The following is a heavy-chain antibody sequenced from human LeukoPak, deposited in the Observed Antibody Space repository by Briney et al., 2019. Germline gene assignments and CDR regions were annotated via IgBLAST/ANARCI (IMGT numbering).Heavy chain of an antibody. V-gene: IGHV1-2*06. Sequence: GASVKVSCKASGYTFTDYYVHLVQLVPGQGLEWMGRISPNSGATNYAEKFRGRVTMARDTSINTVYMEMSSLRSDDTAVYYCARDLWGWGSDYLDYWGQGTLVTVSS. CDR2: ISPNSGAT. CDR3: ARDLWGWGSDYLDY. CDR1: GYTFTDYY. J-gene: IGHJ4*02. D-gene: IGHD4/OR15-4a*01.